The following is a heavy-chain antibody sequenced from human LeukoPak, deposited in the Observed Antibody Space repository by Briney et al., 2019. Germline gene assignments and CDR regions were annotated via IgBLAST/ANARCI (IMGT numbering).Heavy chain of an antibody. D-gene: IGHD5-12*01. Sequence: SETLSLTCAVSGGSISSSSYYWGWIRQPPGKGLEWIGSIYYSGNTYYNPSLKSRVTISVDTSKNQFSLKLSSVTAADTAVYYCARDTGRGYSGYGGFDYWGQGTLVTVSS. CDR3: ARDTGRGYSGYGGFDY. J-gene: IGHJ4*02. CDR1: GGSISSSSYY. CDR2: IYYSGNT. V-gene: IGHV4-39*07.